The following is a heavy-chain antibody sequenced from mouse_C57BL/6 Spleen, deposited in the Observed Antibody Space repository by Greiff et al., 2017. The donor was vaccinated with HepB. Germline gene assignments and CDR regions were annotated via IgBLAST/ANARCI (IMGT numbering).Heavy chain of an antibody. D-gene: IGHD4-1*01. V-gene: IGHV1-61*01. CDR3: AREGLGRDYFDY. J-gene: IGHJ2*01. CDR1: GYTFTSYW. Sequence: QVQLQQSGAELVRPGSSVKLSCKASGYTFTSYWMDWVKQRPGQGLEWIGNIYPSDSETHYNQKFKDKATLTVDKSSSTAYMQLSSLTSEDSAVYYCAREGLGRDYFDYWGQGTTLTVSS. CDR2: IYPSDSET.